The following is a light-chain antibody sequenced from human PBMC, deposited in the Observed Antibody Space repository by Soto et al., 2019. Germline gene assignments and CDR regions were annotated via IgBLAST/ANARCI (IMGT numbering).Light chain of an antibody. CDR3: QTWGTGIVI. Sequence: QPVLTQSPSASASLGASVKLTCTLSSGHSSYAIAWHQQQPEKGPRYLMKLNSDGSHSKGDGIPDRFSGSSSGAERYLTLSSLHSEDEADYFCQTWGTGIVIFGGGTKLTVL. J-gene: IGLJ2*01. V-gene: IGLV4-69*01. CDR2: LNSDGSH. CDR1: SGHSSYA.